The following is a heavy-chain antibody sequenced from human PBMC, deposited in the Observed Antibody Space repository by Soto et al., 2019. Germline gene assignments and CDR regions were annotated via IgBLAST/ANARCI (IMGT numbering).Heavy chain of an antibody. J-gene: IGHJ1*01. D-gene: IGHD3-22*01. CDR2: IRYDGSNI. CDR3: AREGFGSSGYYYFQH. CDR1: GSIFRGYG. V-gene: IGHV3-30*02. Sequence: GGSLRLSCAASGSIFRGYGMHWVRQAPGKGLEWVAVIRYDGSNINYADSVMGRFTISRDNSKNTLYLQMNSLRAEDTAVYYCAREGFGSSGYYYFQHWGQGTLVTVSS.